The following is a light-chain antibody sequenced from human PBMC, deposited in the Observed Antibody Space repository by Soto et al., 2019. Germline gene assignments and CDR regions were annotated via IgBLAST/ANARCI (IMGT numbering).Light chain of an antibody. V-gene: IGLV2-14*01. CDR3: SSYTSSSALVV. J-gene: IGLJ2*01. CDR2: DVS. Sequence: QSALTQPASVSGSPGQSITISCTGTSSDVGGYNYVSWYQQHPGKAPKLMIYDVSNRPSGVSNRFSGSKSGNTASLTISGHHADDEADYYCSSYTSSSALVVFGGGTKLTVL. CDR1: SSDVGGYNY.